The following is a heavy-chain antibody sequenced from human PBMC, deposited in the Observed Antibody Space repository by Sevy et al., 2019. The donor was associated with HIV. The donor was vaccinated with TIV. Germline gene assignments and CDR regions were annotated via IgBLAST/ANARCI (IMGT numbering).Heavy chain of an antibody. CDR3: AGGDGTGRCFDY. D-gene: IGHD6-13*01. CDR2: INPSGGST. V-gene: IGHV1-46*03. CDR1: GYTFTNYY. J-gene: IGHJ4*02. Sequence: ASVKVSCKASGYTFTNYYIHWVRQAPGQGLEGMGVINPSGGSTYYAQKFQGRVTMTRDTSTTTVYMERRSLKSEDPAVYFCAGGDGTGRCFDYWGQGTLVTVSS.